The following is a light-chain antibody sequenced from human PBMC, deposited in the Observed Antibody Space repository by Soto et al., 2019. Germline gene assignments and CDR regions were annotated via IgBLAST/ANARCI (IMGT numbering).Light chain of an antibody. CDR3: ASSKSSNTRV. V-gene: IGLV2-14*03. CDR1: SSDFGGYNY. Sequence: SALTHPASLAVSPLQSITISCTCSSSDFGGYNYVSWYQHQPGKAPKLMIYDVNNRPSGVSNRFSGSKSGNTASLTISGLQAEDEAHYYSASSKSSNTRVFGNGPXVIVL. J-gene: IGLJ1*01. CDR2: DVN.